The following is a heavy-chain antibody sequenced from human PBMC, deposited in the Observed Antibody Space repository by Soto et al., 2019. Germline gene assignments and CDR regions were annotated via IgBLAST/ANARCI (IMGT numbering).Heavy chain of an antibody. J-gene: IGHJ6*02. V-gene: IGHV1-2*04. D-gene: IGHD6-13*01. CDR2: INPNSGGT. CDR1: GYTLTGYY. CDR3: ARTPRIAAAGDQGYYYYGMDV. Sequence: ASVKGSCKASGYTLTGYYGHWVRQAPGQGLEWMGWINPNSGGTNYAQKFQGWVTMTRDTSISTAYMELSRLRSDDTAVYYCARTPRIAAAGDQGYYYYGMDVWGQGTTVTVSS.